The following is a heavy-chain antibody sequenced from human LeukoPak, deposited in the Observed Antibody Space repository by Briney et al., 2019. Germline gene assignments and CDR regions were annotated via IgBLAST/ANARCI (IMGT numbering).Heavy chain of an antibody. CDR3: ARDFPNYDILTGYSYYYYGMDV. Sequence: GRSLRLSCAASGFTFSSYGMHWVRQAPGKGLEWVAVISYDGSNKYYADSVKGRFTISRDNAKNSLYLQMNSLRAEDTAVYYCARDFPNYDILTGYSYYYYGMDVWGKGTTVTVSS. D-gene: IGHD3-9*01. J-gene: IGHJ6*04. CDR2: ISYDGSNK. CDR1: GFTFSSYG. V-gene: IGHV3-30*03.